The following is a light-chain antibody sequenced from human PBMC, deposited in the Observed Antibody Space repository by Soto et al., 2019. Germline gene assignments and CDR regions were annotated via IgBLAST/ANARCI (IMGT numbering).Light chain of an antibody. CDR2: GAS. Sequence: EIVLTQSPVTLSLSPVEIALLSCSASQSVSSYLAWYQQKPGQAPRLLLYGASTRATGIPARFSGSGSGTEFTLTISSLQSEDFAVYYCQQYNNWPPCTCGQGPKVDI. CDR1: QSVSSY. V-gene: IGKV3-15*01. J-gene: IGKJ2*02. CDR3: QQYNNWPPCT.